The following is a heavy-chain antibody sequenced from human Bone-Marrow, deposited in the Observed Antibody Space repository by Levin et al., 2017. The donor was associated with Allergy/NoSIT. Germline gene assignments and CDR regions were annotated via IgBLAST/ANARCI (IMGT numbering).Heavy chain of an antibody. CDR3: ARAISVAPGRAYYFYGMDV. J-gene: IGHJ6*02. CDR2: ISISSSKI. Sequence: GGSLRLSCVASGFTFNSYSLNWVRQAPGKGLEWVSFISISSSKIFYADSVKGRFTISRDNANNSLYLQMNSLRAEDTAIYYCARAISVAPGRAYYFYGMDVWGQGTAVTVSS. D-gene: IGHD6-19*01. CDR1: GFTFNSYS. V-gene: IGHV3-21*06.